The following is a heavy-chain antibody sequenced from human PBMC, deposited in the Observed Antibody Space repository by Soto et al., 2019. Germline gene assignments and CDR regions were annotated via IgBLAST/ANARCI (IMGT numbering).Heavy chain of an antibody. CDR1: GYSFTSYW. CDR2: IAPSDSYT. J-gene: IGHJ6*02. D-gene: IGHD3-3*01. Sequence: GESLKISCKGSGYSFTSYWISWVRQLPGKGLEWMGRIAPSDSYTNYSPSFQGHVTISADKSISTAYLQWSSLKDSDTAMYYCARQYSALSSGPEGMDVWGQGTTVTVSS. V-gene: IGHV5-10-1*01. CDR3: ARQYSALSSGPEGMDV.